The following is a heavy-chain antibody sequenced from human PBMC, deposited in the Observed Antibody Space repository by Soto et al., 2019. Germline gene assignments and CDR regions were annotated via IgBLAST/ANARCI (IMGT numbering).Heavy chain of an antibody. V-gene: IGHV1-46*01. J-gene: IGHJ4*02. CDR1: GYTFTKYQ. CDR3: ARSGTGGFNY. D-gene: IGHD3-10*01. Sequence: QVQLVQSGAEVKKPGASVKVSCKASGYTFTKYQMHWVRQAPGQGLEWMGIINPSGGSATYARKLQGSLTMTRDTSTSTVYMELSSVRSEDTAVYYCARSGTGGFNYWGQGTLVTVSS. CDR2: INPSGGSA.